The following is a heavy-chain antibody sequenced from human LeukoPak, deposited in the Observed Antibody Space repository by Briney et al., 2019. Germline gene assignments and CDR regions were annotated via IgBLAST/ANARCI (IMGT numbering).Heavy chain of an antibody. CDR1: GFTFSSFC. Sequence: GGSLRLSCAASGFTFSSFCMSWVRQAPGKGLEWVANIRQDGVKKNYVDSVKGRFTISRDNAKNSLYLQMNSLRAEDTAVYYCARDYNHYMDVWGKGTTVTVSS. J-gene: IGHJ6*03. V-gene: IGHV3-7*01. CDR2: IRQDGVKK. CDR3: ARDYNHYMDV.